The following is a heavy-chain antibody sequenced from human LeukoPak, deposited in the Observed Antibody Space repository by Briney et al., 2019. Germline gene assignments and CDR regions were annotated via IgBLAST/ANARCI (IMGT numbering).Heavy chain of an antibody. CDR1: GFTFSSYA. D-gene: IGHD4-17*01. Sequence: GGSPRLSCAASGFTFSSYAMHWVRQAPGKGLYWVAFISYDGGNKYYADSVKGRFTISRDNSKNTLYLQMNSLRAEDTAVYYCARAPNGDYYFDYWGQGTLVTVSS. J-gene: IGHJ4*02. CDR2: ISYDGGNK. V-gene: IGHV3-30*04. CDR3: ARAPNGDYYFDY.